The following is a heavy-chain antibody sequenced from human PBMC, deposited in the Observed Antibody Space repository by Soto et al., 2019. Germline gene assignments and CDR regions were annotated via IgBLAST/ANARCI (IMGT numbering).Heavy chain of an antibody. Sequence: ASVKVSCEASGYTFTRSGISCVRQAPGQGPEWMGWISSYNGDTNYAQTFQGRVTMTTDTSTSTAYMELSSLRAEETAVYYCVYCSGGSCSEGYHGMDVWGQGTTVTVSS. J-gene: IGHJ6*02. CDR1: GYTFTRSG. D-gene: IGHD2-15*01. CDR2: ISSYNGDT. CDR3: VYCSGGSCSEGYHGMDV. V-gene: IGHV1-18*01.